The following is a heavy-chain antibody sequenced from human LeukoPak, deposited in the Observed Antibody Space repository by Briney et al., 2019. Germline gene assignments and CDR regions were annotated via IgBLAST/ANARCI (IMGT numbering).Heavy chain of an antibody. D-gene: IGHD6-19*01. J-gene: IGHJ6*03. CDR1: GYTFTGYY. CDR3: AREAVAGTSPLDYYYYYMDV. CDR2: INPNSGGT. Sequence: ASVKVSCKASGYTFTGYYMHWVRQAPGQGLEWMGWINPNSGGTNYAQKFQGRVTMTRDTSISTAYMELSRLRSDDTAVYYCAREAVAGTSPLDYYYYYMDVWGKGTTVTVSS. V-gene: IGHV1-2*02.